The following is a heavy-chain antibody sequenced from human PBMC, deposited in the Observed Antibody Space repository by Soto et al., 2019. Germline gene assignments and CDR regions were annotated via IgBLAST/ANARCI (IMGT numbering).Heavy chain of an antibody. J-gene: IGHJ3*02. Sequence: QVQLVESGGGVVQPGRSLRLYCAASGFTFSSYGMHWVRQAPGKGLEWVAVISYDGSNKYYADSVKGRFTISRDNSKNTLYLQMNSLRAEDTAVYYCAKERDAFDIWGQGTMVTVSS. CDR2: ISYDGSNK. CDR1: GFTFSSYG. V-gene: IGHV3-30*18. CDR3: AKERDAFDI.